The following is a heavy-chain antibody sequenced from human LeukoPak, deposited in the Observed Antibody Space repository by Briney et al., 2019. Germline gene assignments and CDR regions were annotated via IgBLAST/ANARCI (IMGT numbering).Heavy chain of an antibody. Sequence: SETLSLTCTVSGGSIISYYWSWIRQPPGKGLEWIGYIYYSGSTNYNPSLKSRVTISVDTSKNQFSLKLSSVTAADTAVYYCATMITFGGVIVGIDYWGQGTLVTVSS. D-gene: IGHD3-16*02. J-gene: IGHJ4*02. V-gene: IGHV4-59*12. CDR3: ATMITFGGVIVGIDY. CDR1: GGSIISYY. CDR2: IYYSGST.